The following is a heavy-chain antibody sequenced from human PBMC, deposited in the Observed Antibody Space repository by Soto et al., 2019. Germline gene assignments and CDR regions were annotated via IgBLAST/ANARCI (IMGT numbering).Heavy chain of an antibody. D-gene: IGHD2-2*01. CDR1: GYSFTVYY. CDR2: INPNSGGT. J-gene: IGHJ4*02. CDR3: ARHQVPAAIDY. Sequence: APVNLACKAAGYSFTVYYMHRVLQTPGQGLEWMGWINPNSGGTNYAQKLQGRVTMTTDTSTSTAYMELRSLRSDDTAVYYCARHQVPAAIDYWGQGTLVTVSS. V-gene: IGHV1-2*02.